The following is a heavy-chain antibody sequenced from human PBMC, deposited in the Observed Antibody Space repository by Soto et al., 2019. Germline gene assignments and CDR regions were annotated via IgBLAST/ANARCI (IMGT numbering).Heavy chain of an antibody. CDR3: ARELRQLWFGY. J-gene: IGHJ4*02. D-gene: IGHD5-18*01. V-gene: IGHV1-3*01. CDR1: GYTFTSYA. CDR2: INAGNGNT. Sequence: GGSLRLSCSASGYTFTSYAMHWVRQAPGQRLEWMGWINAGNGNTKYSQKFQGRVTITRDTSASTAYMELSSLRSEDTAVYYCARELRQLWFGYWGQGTLVTVSS.